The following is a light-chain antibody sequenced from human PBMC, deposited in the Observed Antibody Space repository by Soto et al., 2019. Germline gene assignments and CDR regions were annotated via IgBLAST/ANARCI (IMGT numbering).Light chain of an antibody. CDR1: QVISTS. J-gene: IGKJ5*01. Sequence: IQLTQSPSVLSAYIRESVTITCRASQVISTSLAWYQVKPGKAPKLLIYAASTLESGVPSRFSATVSGTEFSLTITSLQPEDFATYYCQQLFDSPITFGQGTRLEIK. CDR2: AAS. CDR3: QQLFDSPIT. V-gene: IGKV1-9*01.